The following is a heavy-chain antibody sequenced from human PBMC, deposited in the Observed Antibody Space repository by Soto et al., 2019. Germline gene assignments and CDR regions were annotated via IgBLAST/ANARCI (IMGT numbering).Heavy chain of an antibody. CDR1: GDSVSSRSAA. CDR3: ARTQSVFDY. CDR2: TYYRSKWYN. J-gene: IGHJ4*02. Sequence: PSQTLSLPCAISGDSVSSRSAAWNWIRQSPSRGLEWLGRTYYRSKWYNEYAVSVKSRITISPDTSKTQFSLQLNSVTPEDTAMYYCARTQSVFDYWGQGTQVTVSS. V-gene: IGHV6-1*01.